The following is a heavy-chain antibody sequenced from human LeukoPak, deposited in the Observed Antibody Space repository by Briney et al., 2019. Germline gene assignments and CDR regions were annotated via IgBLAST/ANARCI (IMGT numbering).Heavy chain of an antibody. Sequence: ASVKVSCKASGYTFTSYNIHWVRQAAGQGLEWMGWMNPNSAYTVYAQKFQGRFTMTRNTSTSTAYMELSSLRSEDTAVYYCARHYGSGNNFDYWGQGTLVTVSS. CDR3: ARHYGSGNNFDY. CDR1: GYTFTSYN. D-gene: IGHD3-10*01. CDR2: MNPNSAYT. V-gene: IGHV1-8*02. J-gene: IGHJ4*02.